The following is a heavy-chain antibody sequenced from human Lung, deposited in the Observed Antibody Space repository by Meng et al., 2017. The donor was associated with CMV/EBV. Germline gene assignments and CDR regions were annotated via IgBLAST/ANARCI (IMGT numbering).Heavy chain of an antibody. V-gene: IGHV1-2*02. Sequence: YTFTGYYMHWVRQAPGQGLEWMGWINPNSGGTNYAQKFQGRVTMTRDTSISTAYMELSRLRSDDTAVYYCAGVDCSSTSCTLSFDPWGQGTLVTVSS. D-gene: IGHD2-2*01. CDR3: AGVDCSSTSCTLSFDP. J-gene: IGHJ5*02. CDR1: YTFTGYY. CDR2: INPNSGGT.